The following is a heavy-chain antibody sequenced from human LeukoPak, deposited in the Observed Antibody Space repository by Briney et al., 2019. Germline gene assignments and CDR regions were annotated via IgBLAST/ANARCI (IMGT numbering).Heavy chain of an antibody. V-gene: IGHV1-18*01. Sequence: ASVKVSCKASGDTFTTYGITWVRQAPGQGLEWMGWISVYYGNTNYAQKLQGRVTMATDTSTNIVYMELRSLRSDDTAVYYCARDMYCSSTSCFPYYMDVWGKGTTVTVSS. CDR3: ARDMYCSSTSCFPYYMDV. D-gene: IGHD2-2*01. CDR2: ISVYYGNT. CDR1: GDTFTTYG. J-gene: IGHJ6*03.